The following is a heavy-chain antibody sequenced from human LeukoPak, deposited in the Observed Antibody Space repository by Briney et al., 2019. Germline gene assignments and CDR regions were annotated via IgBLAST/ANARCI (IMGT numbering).Heavy chain of an antibody. CDR3: AAQWELLRNAFDI. CDR1: GYTLTELS. V-gene: IGHV1-24*01. D-gene: IGHD1-26*01. Sequence: ASVKVSCKVSGYTLTELSMHWARQAPGKGLEWMGGFDPEDGETIYAQKFQGRVTMTEDTSTDTAYMELSSLRSEDTAVYYCAAQWELLRNAFDIWGQGTMVTVSS. J-gene: IGHJ3*02. CDR2: FDPEDGET.